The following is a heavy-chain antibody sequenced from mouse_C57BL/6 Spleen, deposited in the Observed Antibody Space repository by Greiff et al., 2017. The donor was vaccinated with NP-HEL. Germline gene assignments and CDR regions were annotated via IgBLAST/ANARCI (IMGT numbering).Heavy chain of an antibody. CDR3: ARGLITTVADY. CDR1: GYTFTSYW. J-gene: IGHJ2*01. CDR2: IHPNSGST. Sequence: QVQLQQPGAELVKPGASVKLSCKASGYTFTSYWMHWVKQRPGQGLEWIGMIHPNSGSTNYNEKFKSKATLTVDKSSSTAYMQHSSLTSEDSAVYYCARGLITTVADYWGQGTTLTVSS. D-gene: IGHD1-1*01. V-gene: IGHV1-64*01.